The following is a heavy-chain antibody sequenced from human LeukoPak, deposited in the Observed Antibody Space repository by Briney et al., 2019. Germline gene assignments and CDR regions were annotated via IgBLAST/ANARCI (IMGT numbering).Heavy chain of an antibody. CDR1: GFTFSSYS. Sequence: GGSLRLSCAASGFTFSSYSMNWVRQAPGKGLEWVSYISSGSSTIYYADSVKGRFTISRDNAKNSLCLQMNSLRDEDTAVYYCARENIVVVTAIRGAFDIWGQGTMVTVSS. CDR2: ISSGSSTI. V-gene: IGHV3-48*02. J-gene: IGHJ3*02. D-gene: IGHD2-21*02. CDR3: ARENIVVVTAIRGAFDI.